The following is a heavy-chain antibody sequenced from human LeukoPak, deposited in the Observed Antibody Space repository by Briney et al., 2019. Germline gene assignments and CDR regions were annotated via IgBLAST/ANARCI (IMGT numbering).Heavy chain of an antibody. CDR1: GYTLTGYY. CDR3: VRVMDYDSGSPLNVALEL. CDR2: INPNSGGT. V-gene: IGHV1-2*02. Sequence: ASAKVSCKASGYTLTGYYIHWVRQAPGQGLEWLGWINPNSGGTGYAQKFQGRVTMTRDTSISTAYMHLSRLKFDVSDVYYCVRVMDYDSGSPLNVALELWRRGAVVSVSS. D-gene: IGHD3-10*01. J-gene: IGHJ3*01.